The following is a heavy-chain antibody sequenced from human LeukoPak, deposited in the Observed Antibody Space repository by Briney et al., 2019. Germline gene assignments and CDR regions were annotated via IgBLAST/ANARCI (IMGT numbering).Heavy chain of an antibody. CDR2: IIPIFGTA. D-gene: IGHD2/OR15-2a*01. CDR3: AREVRETYYPFDY. J-gene: IGHJ4*02. CDR1: GGTFSSYA. V-gene: IGHV1-69*06. Sequence: GASVNVSCKASGGTFSSYAISWVRQAPGQGLEWMGRIIPIFGTANYAQKFQGRGTITADKSTSTAYMELSSLRSEDTAVYYCAREVRETYYPFDYWGQGTLVTVSS.